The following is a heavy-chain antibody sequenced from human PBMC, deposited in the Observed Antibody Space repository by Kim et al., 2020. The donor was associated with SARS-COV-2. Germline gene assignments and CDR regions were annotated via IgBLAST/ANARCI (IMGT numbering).Heavy chain of an antibody. V-gene: IGHV3-13*05. CDR3: ARGPSTGYSSSWYSFDY. Sequence: GGSLRLSCAASGFTFSSYDMHWVRQATGKGLEWVSAIGTAGDPYYPGSVKGRFTISRENAKNSLYLQMNSLRAGDTAVYYCARGPSTGYSSSWYSFDYWGQGTLVTVSS. CDR1: GFTFSSYD. J-gene: IGHJ4*02. D-gene: IGHD6-13*01. CDR2: IGTAGDP.